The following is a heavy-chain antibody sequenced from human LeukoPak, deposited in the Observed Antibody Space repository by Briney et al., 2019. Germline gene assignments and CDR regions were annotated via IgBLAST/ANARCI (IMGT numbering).Heavy chain of an antibody. J-gene: IGHJ4*02. CDR1: GDSMNSSSFY. CDR3: ARHSDYDSSGYYYPYFDY. CDR2: ISYSGST. Sequence: SETLSLTCTVSGDSMNSSSFYWGWIRQPPGKGLEWIVSISYSGSTDYNPSLKSRVTISVNTSKQQFSLKLSSVTAADTAVYYCARHSDYDSSGYYYPYFDYWGQGTLVTVS. V-gene: IGHV4-39*01. D-gene: IGHD3-22*01.